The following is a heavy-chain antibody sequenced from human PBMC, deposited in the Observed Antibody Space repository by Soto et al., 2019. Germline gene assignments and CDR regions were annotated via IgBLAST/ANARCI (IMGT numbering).Heavy chain of an antibody. V-gene: IGHV3-15*07. Sequence: GGSLRLSCAASDLSFSNAYINWVRQAPGKGLEWVGRIKSKTDGGTIDYAAPVKGRFIISRDDSSNTVYLQMNSLKTEDTAVYYCTTRGALGYWGQGTLVXVSS. CDR2: IKSKTDGGTI. CDR3: TTRGALGY. D-gene: IGHD2-15*01. CDR1: DLSFSNAY. J-gene: IGHJ4*02.